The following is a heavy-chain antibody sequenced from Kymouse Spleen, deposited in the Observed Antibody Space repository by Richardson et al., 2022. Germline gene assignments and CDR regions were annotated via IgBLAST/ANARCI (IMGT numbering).Heavy chain of an antibody. CDR2: ISWNSGSI. V-gene: IGHV3-9*01. CDR3: AKDMYYYGSGSYSFYYYYYGMDV. CDR1: GFTFDDYA. Sequence: EVQLVESGGGLVQPGRSLRLSCAASGFTFDDYAMHWVRQAPGKGLEWVSGISWNSGSIGYADSVKGRFTISRDNAKNSLYLQMNSLRAEDTALYYCAKDMYYYGSGSYSFYYYYYGMDVWGQGTTVTVSS. J-gene: IGHJ6*02. D-gene: IGHD3-10*01.